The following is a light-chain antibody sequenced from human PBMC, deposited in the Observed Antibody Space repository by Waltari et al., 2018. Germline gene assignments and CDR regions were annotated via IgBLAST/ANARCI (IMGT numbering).Light chain of an antibody. CDR3: QQSYSTLGT. Sequence: DIQMTQSPSSLSASVGDRVTITCRASQSISIYFNWYQQKPGKAPKLLLYAASSLQSGVPSRFSGSGSGTDFTLTISSLQPEDFATYYCQQSYSTLGTFGQGTKVEIK. J-gene: IGKJ1*01. CDR1: QSISIY. V-gene: IGKV1-39*01. CDR2: AAS.